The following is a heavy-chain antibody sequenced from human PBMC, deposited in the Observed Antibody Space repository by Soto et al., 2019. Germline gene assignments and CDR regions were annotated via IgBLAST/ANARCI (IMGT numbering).Heavy chain of an antibody. V-gene: IGHV5-51*01. Sequence: PGESLKISCKGSGYSFTSYWIGWVRQMPGKGLEWMGIIYPGDSDTRYSPSFQGQVTISADKSISTAYLQWSSLKASDTAMYYCARRRGLEYSSSPHDRPFDYWGQGTLVTVSS. CDR1: GYSFTSYW. D-gene: IGHD6-6*01. J-gene: IGHJ4*02. CDR2: IYPGDSDT. CDR3: ARRRGLEYSSSPHDRPFDY.